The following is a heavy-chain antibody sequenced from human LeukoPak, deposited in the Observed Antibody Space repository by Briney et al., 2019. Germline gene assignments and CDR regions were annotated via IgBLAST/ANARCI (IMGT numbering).Heavy chain of an antibody. CDR2: ISSSSVYI. CDR3: ARETVSTTAAFDY. J-gene: IGHJ4*02. Sequence: GGSLRLSCTASGFTFSTYTMNWVRQAPGKGLEWVSSISSSSVYIYYADSVKGRFTISRDNAKDSLYLQMNSLSADDTAVYYCARETVSTTAAFDYWGQGTLVTVSS. V-gene: IGHV3-21*01. CDR1: GFTFSTYT. D-gene: IGHD4-17*01.